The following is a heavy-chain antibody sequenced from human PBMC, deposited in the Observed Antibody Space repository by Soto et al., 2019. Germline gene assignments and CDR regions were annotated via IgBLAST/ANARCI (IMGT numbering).Heavy chain of an antibody. D-gene: IGHD3-10*01. J-gene: IGHJ2*01. CDR1: GFTFSDYY. CDR3: ARPRGFGEYAWYFDL. Sequence: QVQLVESGGGLVKPGGSLRLSCAASGFTFSDYYMSWIRQAPGKGLEWVSYISSSSSYTNYADSVKGRFTISRDNAKNSLYLQMNSLRAEDTAVYYCARPRGFGEYAWYFDLWGRGTLVTVSS. V-gene: IGHV3-11*05. CDR2: ISSSSSYT.